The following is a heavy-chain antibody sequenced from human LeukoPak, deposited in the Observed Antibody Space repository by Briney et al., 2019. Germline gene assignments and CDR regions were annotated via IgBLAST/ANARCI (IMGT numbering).Heavy chain of an antibody. D-gene: IGHD3-9*01. CDR2: ISAYNGNT. CDR3: ARVAYDILTGYYSSVADY. V-gene: IGHV1-18*01. CDR1: GYTFTSYG. J-gene: IGHJ4*02. Sequence: ASVKVSCKASGYTFTSYGISWVRQAPGQGPEWMGWISAYNGNTNYAQKLQGRVTMTTDTSTSTAYMELRSLRSDDTAVYYCARVAYDILTGYYSSVADYWGQGTLVTVSS.